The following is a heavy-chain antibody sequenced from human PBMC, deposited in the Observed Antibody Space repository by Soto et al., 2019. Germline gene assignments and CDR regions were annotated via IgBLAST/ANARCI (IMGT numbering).Heavy chain of an antibody. CDR2: INPNSGGT. CDR3: ARSPYCTNGVCHGDY. J-gene: IGHJ4*02. CDR1: GYTFTGYY. D-gene: IGHD2-8*01. Sequence: ASVRVSCKXSGYTFTGYYMHWVRQAPGQGLEWMGWINPNSGGTNYAQKFQGWVTMTRDTSISTAYMELSRLRSDDTAVYYCARSPYCTNGVCHGDYWGQGTLVTVSS. V-gene: IGHV1-2*04.